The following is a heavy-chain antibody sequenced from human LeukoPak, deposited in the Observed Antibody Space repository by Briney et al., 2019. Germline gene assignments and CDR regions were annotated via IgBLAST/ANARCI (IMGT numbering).Heavy chain of an antibody. Sequence: GGSLRLSCAASGFAFSSYWMLWVRQAPGKGLVWVLRINGDGTITTYADFVKGRFTISRDNAENILYLQMNSLTAEDTAIYYCSRSQFDYWGQGILVTVSS. J-gene: IGHJ4*02. CDR1: GFAFSSYW. V-gene: IGHV3-74*01. CDR2: INGDGTIT. CDR3: SRSQFDY.